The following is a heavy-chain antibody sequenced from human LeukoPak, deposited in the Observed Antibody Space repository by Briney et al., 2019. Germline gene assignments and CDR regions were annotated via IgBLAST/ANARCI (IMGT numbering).Heavy chain of an antibody. CDR3: AKGGSFDY. Sequence: PGGSLRLSCAASGFTFSSYGMHWVRQAPGKGLEWVAVISYDGSNKYYADSVKGRFTISRDNSKNTLYLQMNSLRAEDTAVYYCAKGGSFDYWGQGTLVTVSS. CDR1: GFTFSSYG. CDR2: ISYDGSNK. V-gene: IGHV3-30*18. D-gene: IGHD3-16*01. J-gene: IGHJ4*02.